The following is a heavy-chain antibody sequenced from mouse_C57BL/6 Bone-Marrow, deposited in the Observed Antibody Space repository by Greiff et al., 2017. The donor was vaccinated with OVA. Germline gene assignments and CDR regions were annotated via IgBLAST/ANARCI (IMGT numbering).Heavy chain of an antibody. D-gene: IGHD1-1*01. Sequence: QVQLQQSGPELVKPGASVKLSCKASGYTFTSYEINWVKQRPGQGLEWIGWIYPRDGSTKYNETFKGKATLTGDTSSSTAYMQLHSLTSEDSAVYFCAGSSYPFDYWGQGTTLTVSS. V-gene: IGHV1-85*01. CDR1: GYTFTSYE. CDR3: AGSSYPFDY. J-gene: IGHJ2*01. CDR2: IYPRDGST.